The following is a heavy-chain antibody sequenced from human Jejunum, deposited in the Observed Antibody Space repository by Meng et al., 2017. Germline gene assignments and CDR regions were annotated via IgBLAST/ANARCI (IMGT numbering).Heavy chain of an antibody. D-gene: IGHD3-10*01. V-gene: IGHV2-5*01. J-gene: IGHJ4*02. CDR3: AHRGSGSYYHYYFDY. CDR2: IFWNDAK. CDR1: GFSLSSSGVG. Sequence: FGPTLVKPTQTLTLTCTFSGFSLSSSGVGVGWIRQPPGKAPEWLALIFWNDAKRYRPSLKSRLTITKDTSNNQVVLTMTNMDPVDTATYYCAHRGSGSYYHYYFDYWGQGTLVTVSS.